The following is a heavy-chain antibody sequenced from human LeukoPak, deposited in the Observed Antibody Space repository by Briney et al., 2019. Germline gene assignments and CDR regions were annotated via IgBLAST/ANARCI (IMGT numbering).Heavy chain of an antibody. CDR2: IYYSGST. D-gene: IGHD4-17*01. V-gene: IGHV4-39*07. Sequence: SETLSLTCTVSGGSISSSSYYWGWIRQPPGKGLEWIGSIYYSGSTYYNPSLKSRVTISVDTSKNQFSLKLSSVTAADTAVYYCARVFLWFSAVTTLLNWFDPWGQGTLVTVSS. CDR1: GGSISSSSYY. J-gene: IGHJ5*02. CDR3: ARVFLWFSAVTTLLNWFDP.